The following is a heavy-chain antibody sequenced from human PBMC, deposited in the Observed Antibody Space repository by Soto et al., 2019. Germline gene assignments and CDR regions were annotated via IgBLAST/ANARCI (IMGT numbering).Heavy chain of an antibody. J-gene: IGHJ4*02. CDR1: GFTFNSFA. V-gene: IGHV3-30*04. D-gene: IGHD3-16*01. CDR2: ISYDGSSK. Sequence: QVHLVESGGGVVQPGRSLRLSCAASGFTFNSFAMHWVRQAPGKGLQWVALISYDGSSKYYADSVKGRFTISRDNSKNTLHLQMNSLRPEDTAVYYCARDGADETSQRRYFFDFWGLGVLVTVPS. CDR3: ARDGADETSQRRYFFDF.